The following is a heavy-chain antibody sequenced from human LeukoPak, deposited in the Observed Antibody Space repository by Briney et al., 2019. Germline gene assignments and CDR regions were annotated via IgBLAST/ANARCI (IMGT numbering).Heavy chain of an antibody. D-gene: IGHD3-10*01. Sequence: PGGSLRLSCAPSGFTFSTYWMIWVRQAPGKGLEYVSHMNADGSTTTYPDSVKGRFTISRDNAKNTLYLQMDSLRAEDTAVYYCGRDNHGSVDYWDQGSLVSVSS. CDR1: GFTFSTYW. CDR2: MNADGSTT. J-gene: IGHJ4*02. CDR3: GRDNHGSVDY. V-gene: IGHV3-74*01.